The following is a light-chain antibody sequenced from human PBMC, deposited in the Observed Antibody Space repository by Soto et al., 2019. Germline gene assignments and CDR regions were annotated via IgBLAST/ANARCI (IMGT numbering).Light chain of an antibody. CDR3: SSFTVMNTQV. CDR1: SSDVGAYNY. Sequence: QSALTQPASVSEFPGQSVTISCIGTSSDVGAYNYVSWYQQHPGKAPKLIIFDVNRRPSGISNRFSGSKSGNTASLTVSGLQADDEAEYYCSSFTVMNTQVFGGGTKLTVL. J-gene: IGLJ2*01. CDR2: DVN. V-gene: IGLV2-14*03.